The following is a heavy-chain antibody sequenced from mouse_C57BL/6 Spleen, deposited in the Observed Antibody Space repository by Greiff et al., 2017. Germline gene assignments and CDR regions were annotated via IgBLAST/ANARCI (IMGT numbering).Heavy chain of an antibody. V-gene: IGHV1-52*01. CDR2: IDPSDSET. D-gene: IGHD2-3*01. Sequence: QVQLQQSGAELVRPGSSVKLSCKASGYTFTSYWMHWVKQRPIQGLEWIGNIDPSDSETHYNQKFKDKATLTVDKSSSTAYMQLSSLTSEDSAVYYCRVYDGFSPYFDYWGQGTTLTVSS. CDR1: GYTFTSYW. J-gene: IGHJ2*01. CDR3: RVYDGFSPYFDY.